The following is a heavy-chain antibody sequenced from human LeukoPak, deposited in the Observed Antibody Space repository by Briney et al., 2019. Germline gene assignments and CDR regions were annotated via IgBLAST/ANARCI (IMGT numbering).Heavy chain of an antibody. CDR3: ARGSENPYYYYYMDV. Sequence: GGSLRLSCAASGFTFSSYSMNWVRQAPGKGLEWVSYISSSSSTIYYADSVKGRFTISRDNAKNSLYLQMNSLRAEDTAVYYCARGSENPYYYYYMDVWGKGTTVTVSS. V-gene: IGHV3-48*01. CDR2: ISSSSSTI. J-gene: IGHJ6*03. CDR1: GFTFSSYS.